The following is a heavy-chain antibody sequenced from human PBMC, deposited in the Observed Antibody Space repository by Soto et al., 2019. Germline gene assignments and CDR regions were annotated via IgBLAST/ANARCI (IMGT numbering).Heavy chain of an antibody. V-gene: IGHV4-39*01. Sequence: SEPLSLTCTVSGGSISSGSYYWSWIRQLPGKGLEWIGYIYYSGSTYYNPSLKSRVTISVDTSKNQFSLKLSSVTAADTAVFYCASCYGDSLNRYFDYWGQGALVTVSS. CDR1: GGSISSGSYY. CDR2: IYYSGST. J-gene: IGHJ4*02. CDR3: ASCYGDSLNRYFDY. D-gene: IGHD4-17*01.